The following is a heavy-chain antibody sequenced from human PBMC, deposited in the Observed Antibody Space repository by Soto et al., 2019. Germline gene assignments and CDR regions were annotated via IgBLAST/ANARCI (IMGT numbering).Heavy chain of an antibody. CDR1: GFNFRTYG. Sequence: GGSLRLSCAASGFNFRTYGMHWVRQAPGKGLEWVAVIWHNGRSQYYADSMKGRFTISRDNSKSTLYLQMNSLRAEDTAMYYCARGNRYNSGARDYWGQGTLVTVSS. CDR3: ARGNRYNSGARDY. CDR2: IWHNGRSQ. V-gene: IGHV3-33*03. J-gene: IGHJ4*02. D-gene: IGHD5-18*01.